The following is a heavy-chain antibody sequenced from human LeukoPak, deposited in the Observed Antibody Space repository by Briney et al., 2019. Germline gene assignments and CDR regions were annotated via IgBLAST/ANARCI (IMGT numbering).Heavy chain of an antibody. CDR1: GFTFGSYG. Sequence: GGSLRLSCAASGFTFGSYGMHWVRHAPGRGLEWVALIRYDGSNKYYADSVEGRFTISRDNSKNTLYLQMNSLRAEDTAVYYCTRNLGYCTGGGCYADYWGQGTLVTVSS. CDR3: TRNLGYCTGGGCYADY. J-gene: IGHJ4*02. D-gene: IGHD2-15*01. V-gene: IGHV3-30*02. CDR2: IRYDGSNK.